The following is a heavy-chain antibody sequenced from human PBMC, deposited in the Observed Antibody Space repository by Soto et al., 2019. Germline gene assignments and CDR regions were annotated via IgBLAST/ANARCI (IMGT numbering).Heavy chain of an antibody. CDR2: INAGNGNT. CDR1: GYTFTSYA. J-gene: IGHJ4*02. Sequence: ASVKVSCKASGYTFTSYAMHWVRQGPGQRLEWMGWINAGNGNTKYSQKFQGRVTITRDTSASTAYMELSSLRSEDTAVYYCARGFVDSSGYFYYWGQGIQVTVSS. D-gene: IGHD3-22*01. V-gene: IGHV1-3*01. CDR3: ARGFVDSSGYFYY.